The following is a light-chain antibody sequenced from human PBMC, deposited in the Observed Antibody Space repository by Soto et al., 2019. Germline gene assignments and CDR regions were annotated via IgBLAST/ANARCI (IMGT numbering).Light chain of an antibody. CDR1: QGINSH. J-gene: IGKJ4*01. CDR3: QQVSGDSLN. V-gene: IGKV1-9*01. Sequence: DIQLTQSPSFLSASVGDRVTITCGASQGINSHLACYQQGPGKAPKLLIYAASTLQSGVPSRFIGIASGTEVNPTISSRPTEYLEPVDCQQVSGDSLNFXGGTKADIK. CDR2: AAS.